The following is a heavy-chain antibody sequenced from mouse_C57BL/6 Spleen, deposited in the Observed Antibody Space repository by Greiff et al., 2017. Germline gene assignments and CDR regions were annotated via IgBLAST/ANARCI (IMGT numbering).Heavy chain of an antibody. CDR1: GFNINNTY. V-gene: IGHV14-3*01. Sequence: EVKLQEPVAELVRPGASVKLSCTASGFNINNTYMHWVKQRPEQGLEWIGRIDPANGNTKYAPKFQGKATITADTSSNTAYLQLSSLTSEDAAIYYCALYYDYDGPFAYWGQGTLVTVSA. CDR2: IDPANGNT. D-gene: IGHD2-4*01. J-gene: IGHJ3*01. CDR3: ALYYDYDGPFAY.